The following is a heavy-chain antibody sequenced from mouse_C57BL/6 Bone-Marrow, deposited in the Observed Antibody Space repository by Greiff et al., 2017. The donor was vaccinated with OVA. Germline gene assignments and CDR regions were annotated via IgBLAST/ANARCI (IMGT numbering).Heavy chain of an antibody. V-gene: IGHV1-50*01. CDR3: ARDAYYYGSSYKGLYAMDY. D-gene: IGHD1-1*01. CDR1: GYTFTSYW. J-gene: IGHJ4*01. Sequence: QVQLQQPGAELVKPGASVKLSCKASGYTFTSYWMLWVKQRPGQGLEWIGEIDPSDSYTNYNQKFKGKATLTVDTSSSTAYMQLSSLTSEDSAVYYCARDAYYYGSSYKGLYAMDYWGQGTSVTVSS. CDR2: IDPSDSYT.